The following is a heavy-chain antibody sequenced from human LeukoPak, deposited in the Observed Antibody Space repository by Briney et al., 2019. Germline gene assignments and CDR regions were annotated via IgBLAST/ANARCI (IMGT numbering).Heavy chain of an antibody. CDR3: ATPTIAGVAYGMDV. D-gene: IGHD6-13*01. CDR2: IYPDDSDT. CDR1: GYXFTTYW. J-gene: IGHJ6*02. V-gene: IGHV5-51*01. Sequence: GESLKISCKGSGYXFTTYWICWVRQMPGKGLEWMGIIYPDDSDTRYSPAFQGQVTISADKSISTAYLQWSSLKASDTAIYYCATPTIAGVAYGMDVWGQGITVTVSS.